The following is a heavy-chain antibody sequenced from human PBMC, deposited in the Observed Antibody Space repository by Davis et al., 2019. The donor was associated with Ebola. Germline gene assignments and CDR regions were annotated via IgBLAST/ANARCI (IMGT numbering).Heavy chain of an antibody. CDR2: INHSGST. V-gene: IGHV4-39*07. J-gene: IGHJ4*02. CDR3: ARRGYSYGYKY. D-gene: IGHD5-18*01. CDR1: GDSISSNYAY. Sequence: MPSETLSLTCSVSGDSISSNYAYWGWIRQPPGKGLEWIGEINHSGSTNYNPSLKSRVTISVDTSKNQFSLKLSSVTAADTAVYYCARRGYSYGYKYWGQGTLVTVSS.